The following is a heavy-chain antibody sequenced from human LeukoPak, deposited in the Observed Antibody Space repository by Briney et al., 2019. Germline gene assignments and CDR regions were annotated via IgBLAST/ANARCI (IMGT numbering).Heavy chain of an antibody. CDR1: RFTLDYYG. D-gene: IGHD2-2*01. J-gene: IGHJ4*02. Sequence: GGSLRLSCAASRFTLDYYGMRWGRPAPRKGQEGVSGINWNGDGTGYGDSVKGRFTISRDDARNSLYLQMNSLRAEDTAFYYCAREQRYCGSTSCHSFFDYWGQGTLVTVSS. CDR2: INWNGDGT. V-gene: IGHV3-20*04. CDR3: AREQRYCGSTSCHSFFDY.